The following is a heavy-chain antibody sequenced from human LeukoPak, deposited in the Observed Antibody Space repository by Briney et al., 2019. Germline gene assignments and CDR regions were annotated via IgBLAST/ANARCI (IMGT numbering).Heavy chain of an antibody. CDR3: ARSPNSGYDPFDY. V-gene: IGHV4-39*01. Sequence: PSETLSLTCTVSGGSISSSSYYWGWIRRPPGKGLEWIGSIYYSGSTYYNPSLKSRVTISVDTSKNQFSLKLSSVTAADTAVYYCARSPNSGYDPFDYWGQGTLVTVSS. D-gene: IGHD5-12*01. CDR2: IYYSGST. CDR1: GGSISSSSYY. J-gene: IGHJ4*02.